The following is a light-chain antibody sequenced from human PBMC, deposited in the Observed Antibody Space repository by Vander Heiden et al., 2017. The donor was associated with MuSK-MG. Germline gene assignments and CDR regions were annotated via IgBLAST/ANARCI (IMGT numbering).Light chain of an antibody. CDR2: EVS. CDR1: SSDVGNYNY. Sequence: PPSASESPGQSVTISCTGTSSDVGNYNYVSWYQQHPGKAPKLMIYEVSKRPSGVPDRFSGSKSGNTASLTVSGLQAEDEADYYCTAYAGSNNVLFGGGTKLTVL. J-gene: IGLJ2*01. V-gene: IGLV2-8*01. CDR3: TAYAGSNNVL.